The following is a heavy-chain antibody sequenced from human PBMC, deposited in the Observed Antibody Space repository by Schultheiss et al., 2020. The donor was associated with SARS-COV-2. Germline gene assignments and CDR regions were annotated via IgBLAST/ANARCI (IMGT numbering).Heavy chain of an antibody. D-gene: IGHD6-19*01. CDR1: GFTFSFYA. CDR2: ISYDGSNK. J-gene: IGHJ4*02. CDR3: VKRGSSGPFDY. Sequence: GGSLRLSCAASGFTFSFYAMHWVRQAPGKGLEWVAVISYDGSNKYYADSVKGRFTISRDNSKNTLYLQMSSLRAEDTAVYYCVKRGSSGPFDYWGQGTLVTVSS. V-gene: IGHV3-30*15.